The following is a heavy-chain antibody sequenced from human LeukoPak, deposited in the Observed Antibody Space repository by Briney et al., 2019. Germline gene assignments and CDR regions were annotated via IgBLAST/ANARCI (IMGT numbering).Heavy chain of an antibody. J-gene: IGHJ4*02. V-gene: IGHV3-15*01. CDR2: IKSKTDGGTT. D-gene: IGHD2-2*03. CDR3: TTLDIVVVPAATDTDY. CDR1: GFTFSNAW. Sequence: PGGSLRLSCAASGFTFSNAWRSWVRQAPGKGLEWVGRIKSKTDGGTTDYAAPVKGRFTISRDDSKNTLHLQMNSLKTEDTAVYYCTTLDIVVVPAATDTDYWGQGTLVTVSS.